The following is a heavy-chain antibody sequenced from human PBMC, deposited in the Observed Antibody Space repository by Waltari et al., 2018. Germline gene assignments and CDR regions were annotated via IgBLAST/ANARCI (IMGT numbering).Heavy chain of an antibody. J-gene: IGHJ4*02. Sequence: EVQLVESGGGLVQPGGSLRLSCAASGFTFSTHWRRWARQAPGKGWGWVANIKQDGSEKYYVDSVKGRFTISRDNAKNSLYLQMNSLRAEDSAVCHCVRGAVDNWGQGTLVTVSS. D-gene: IGHD2-15*01. CDR2: IKQDGSEK. V-gene: IGHV3-7*01. CDR3: VRGAVDN. CDR1: GFTFSTHW.